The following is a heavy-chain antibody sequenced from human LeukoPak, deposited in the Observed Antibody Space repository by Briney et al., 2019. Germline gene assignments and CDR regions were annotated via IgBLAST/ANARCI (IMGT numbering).Heavy chain of an antibody. CDR1: GYRFTGYY. J-gene: IGHJ4*02. V-gene: IGHV1-69*13. Sequence: SVKVSCKTSGYRFTGYYLHWVRQAPGQGLEWMGGIIPIFGTANYAQKFQGRVTITADESTSTAYMELSSLRSEDTAVYYCARAIVAVDYWGQGTLVTVSS. CDR2: IIPIFGTA. D-gene: IGHD5-12*01. CDR3: ARAIVAVDY.